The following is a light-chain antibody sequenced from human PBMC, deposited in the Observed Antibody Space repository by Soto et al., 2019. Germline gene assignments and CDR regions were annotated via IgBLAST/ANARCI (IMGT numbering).Light chain of an antibody. CDR2: EVT. Sequence: QSALAQPTSLSGSPGQSITISCTGTSSDIGAYNYVSWYQQHPGKAPKLLIYEVTNRPSGVSDRFSGSKSGNTASLTISGLQAEDEANYYCNSYTTLSNRVFGTGTKVTV. V-gene: IGLV2-14*01. J-gene: IGLJ1*01. CDR3: NSYTTLSNRV. CDR1: SSDIGAYNY.